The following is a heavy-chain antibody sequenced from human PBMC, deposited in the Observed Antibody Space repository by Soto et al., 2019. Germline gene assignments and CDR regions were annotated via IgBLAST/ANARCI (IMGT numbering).Heavy chain of an antibody. V-gene: IGHV4-34*01. J-gene: IGHJ4*02. CDR3: ARGSVDTVDSSGFYEY. CDR1: GGSFSAYY. D-gene: IGHD3-22*01. CDR2: INHSGGT. Sequence: SETLSLTCAVYGGSFSAYYWSWIRQPPGKGLEWIGEINHSGGTSYNPSLKSRVTTSVDTSKSQFSLKLTSVTAADRVVYYCARGSVDTVDSSGFYEYWCQGTPVTVSS.